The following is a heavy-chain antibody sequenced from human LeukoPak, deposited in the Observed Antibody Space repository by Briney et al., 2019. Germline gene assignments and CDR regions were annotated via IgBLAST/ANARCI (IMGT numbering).Heavy chain of an antibody. D-gene: IGHD2-2*01. V-gene: IGHV4-34*01. CDR1: GGSFSTYY. CDR2: INHSGST. CDR3: ASIVVVPATIFDY. J-gene: IGHJ4*02. Sequence: PSETLSLTCAVYGGSFSTYYWSWIRQPPGKGLEWIGEINHSGSTNYNPSLKSRVIISVDTSKTQFSLKLSSVTAADTAVYYCASIVVVPATIFDYWGQGTLVTVSS.